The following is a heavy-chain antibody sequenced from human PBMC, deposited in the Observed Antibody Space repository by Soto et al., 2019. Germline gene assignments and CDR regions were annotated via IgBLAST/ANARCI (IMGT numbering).Heavy chain of an antibody. V-gene: IGHV3-33*01. CDR2: IWNDGSNE. Sequence: QVQLVESGGGVVQPGGSLRLSCEASGFPFSSFGIHWVRQAPGKGLEWLAIIWNDGSNEYYADSEKGRFTISRDNSKNTVYLQVSNLRAEDTAVYFCARDQTDSGGYSDSWGQGTLVTVSS. CDR1: GFPFSSFG. CDR3: ARDQTDSGGYSDS. J-gene: IGHJ4*02. D-gene: IGHD2-15*01.